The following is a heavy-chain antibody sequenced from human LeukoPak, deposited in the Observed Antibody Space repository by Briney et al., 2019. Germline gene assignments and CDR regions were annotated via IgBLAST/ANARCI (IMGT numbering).Heavy chain of an antibody. CDR3: TATVTTGWYFDL. V-gene: IGHV3-73*01. CDR1: GFTFSSYW. J-gene: IGHJ2*01. Sequence: PGGSLRLSCAASGFTFSSYWMSWVRQASGKGLEWVGRIRSKANSYATAYAASVKGRFTISRDDSKNTAYLQMNSLKTEDTAVYYCTATVTTGWYFDLWGRGTLVTVSS. CDR2: IRSKANSYAT. D-gene: IGHD4-17*01.